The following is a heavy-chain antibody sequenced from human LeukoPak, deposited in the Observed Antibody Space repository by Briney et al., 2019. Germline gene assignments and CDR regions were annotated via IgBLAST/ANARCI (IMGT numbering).Heavy chain of an antibody. V-gene: IGHV1-2*02. CDR2: MHPGNGNT. J-gene: IGHJ4*02. Sequence: ASVKVSCKASGYRFISNYIQWVRQAPGLGPEWIGWMHPGNGNTRYAEKFQGRVTMTRDTSINTAYMDLSSLRSDDTAVYYCARDGSYCVGGDCYSFDFWGQGTQITVSS. D-gene: IGHD2-15*01. CDR3: ARDGSYCVGGDCYSFDF. CDR1: GYRFISNY.